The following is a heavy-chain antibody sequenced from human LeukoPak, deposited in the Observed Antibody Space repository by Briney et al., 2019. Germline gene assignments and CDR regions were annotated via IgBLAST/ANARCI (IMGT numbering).Heavy chain of an antibody. CDR2: IYTSGST. D-gene: IGHD2-21*02. CDR1: GGSISSGGDS. V-gene: IGHV4-61*02. CDR3: ARDPGVTATQRGYDYFDY. Sequence: PSETLSLTCAVSGGSISSGGDSWSWIRQPAGKGLEWIGRIYTSGSTNYNPSLKSRATMSVDTSKNQFSLKLSSVTAADTAVYYCARDPGVTATQRGYDYFDYWGQGTLVTVSS. J-gene: IGHJ4*02.